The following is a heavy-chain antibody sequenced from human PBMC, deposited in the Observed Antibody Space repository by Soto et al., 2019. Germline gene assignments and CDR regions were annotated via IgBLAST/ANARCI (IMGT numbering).Heavy chain of an antibody. CDR1: GFTFSSYG. J-gene: IGHJ4*02. CDR3: VKDINDWKIGVGGNSDY. V-gene: IGHV3-33*06. D-gene: IGHD2-21*01. CDR2: IWYDGSNK. Sequence: SLRLSCAASGFTFSSYGMHWVRQAPGKGLEWVAVIWYDGSNKYHADSVKGRFTISRDNSKNTLYLQMNSLRAEDTAVYYCVKDINDWKIGVGGNSDYWGQGTLVTVSS.